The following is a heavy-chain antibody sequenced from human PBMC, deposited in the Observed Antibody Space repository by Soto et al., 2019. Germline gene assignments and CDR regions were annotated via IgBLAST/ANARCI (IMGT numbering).Heavy chain of an antibody. Sequence: QVQLVQSGAEVKKPGASVKVSCKASGYTFTSYAMHWVRQAPGQRLEWMGWINAGNGNTKYSQKFQGRVTITRDTSASTAYMGLRSLRSEDTAVYYCARSIVVVTAADYWGQGTLVTVSS. D-gene: IGHD2-21*02. CDR2: INAGNGNT. V-gene: IGHV1-3*01. CDR1: GYTFTSYA. J-gene: IGHJ4*02. CDR3: ARSIVVVTAADY.